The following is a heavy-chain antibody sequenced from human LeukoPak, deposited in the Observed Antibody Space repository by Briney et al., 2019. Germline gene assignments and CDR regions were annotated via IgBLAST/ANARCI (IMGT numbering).Heavy chain of an antibody. J-gene: IGHJ4*02. D-gene: IGHD1-26*01. CDR3: AKDLGWELPAEAY. Sequence: GGSLRLSCVASGFTFKNYVMNWVRQAPGKGLEWLATIYGSGVSISYADSVRGRFTISRDNSNNTLYLQMNSLRAEDTAMYYCAKDLGWELPAEAYWGQGILVTVSS. V-gene: IGHV3-23*01. CDR1: GFTFKNYV. CDR2: IYGSGVSI.